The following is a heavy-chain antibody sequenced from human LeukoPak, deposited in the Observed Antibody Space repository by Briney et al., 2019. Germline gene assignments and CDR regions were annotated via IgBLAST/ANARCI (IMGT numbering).Heavy chain of an antibody. V-gene: IGHV3-30*02. CDR3: AGTVVGATRPSPDY. CDR1: GFTFSGYG. J-gene: IGHJ4*02. Sequence: GGSLRLSCAASGFTFSGYGMHWVRQAPGEGLEWVAFIRYDGSNKNYADSVKGRFTVSRDNSKNTLFLQMNSLRAEDTAVYYCAGTVVGATRPSPDYWGQGTLVTVSS. CDR2: IRYDGSNK. D-gene: IGHD1-26*01.